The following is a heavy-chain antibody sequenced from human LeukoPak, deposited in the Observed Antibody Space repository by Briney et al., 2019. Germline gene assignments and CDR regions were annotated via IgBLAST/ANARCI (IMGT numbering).Heavy chain of an antibody. V-gene: IGHV4-59*08. CDR2: IYYSGST. CDR1: GGSISSYY. D-gene: IGHD6-19*01. CDR3: ARSYSSGWSGNWFDP. Sequence: NTSETLSLTCTVSGGSISSYYWSWIRQPPGKGLEWIGYIYYSGSTNYNPSLKSRVTISVDTSKNQFSLKLSSVTAADTAVYYCARSYSSGWSGNWFDPWGQGTLVTVSS. J-gene: IGHJ5*02.